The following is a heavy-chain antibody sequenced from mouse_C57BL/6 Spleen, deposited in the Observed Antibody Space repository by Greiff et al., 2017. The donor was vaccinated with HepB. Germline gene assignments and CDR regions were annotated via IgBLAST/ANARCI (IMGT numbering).Heavy chain of an antibody. CDR1: GYTFTSYW. Sequence: QVQLQQPGAELVKPGASVKLSCKASGYTFTSYWMHWVKQRPGQGLEWIGMIHPNSGSTNYNEKFKSKATLTVDKSSSTAYMPLSSLTSEDSAVYYCARWSITTVVDYVDYWGQGTTLTVSS. D-gene: IGHD1-1*01. J-gene: IGHJ2*01. CDR3: ARWSITTVVDYVDY. CDR2: IHPNSGST. V-gene: IGHV1-64*01.